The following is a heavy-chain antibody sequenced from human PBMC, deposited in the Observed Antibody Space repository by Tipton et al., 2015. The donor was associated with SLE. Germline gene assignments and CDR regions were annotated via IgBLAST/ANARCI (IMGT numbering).Heavy chain of an antibody. Sequence: TLSLTCTVSGDSISSSAYYWGWVRRPPGKGLEWIGTIFYSGSTYYNPSLESRVTISVDTSKNQFSLKLSSVTAADTAVYYCARASTPNSYDCSGFYLSFYFDYWGQGTQVTVSS. V-gene: IGHV4-39*07. J-gene: IGHJ4*02. CDR2: IFYSGST. CDR3: ARASTPNSYDCSGFYLSFYFDY. CDR1: GDSISSSAYY. D-gene: IGHD3-22*01.